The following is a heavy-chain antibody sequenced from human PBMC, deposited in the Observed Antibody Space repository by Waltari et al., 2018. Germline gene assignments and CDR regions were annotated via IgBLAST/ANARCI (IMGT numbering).Heavy chain of an antibody. CDR1: GFTFSSYA. CDR3: AKVGDSGYAYAYYDH. CDR2: ITGSGGST. Sequence: EVQVLESGGGLVQPGGSLRLSCAASGFTFSSYAMTWVRQPPGKGLGWVSGITGSGGSTYYADSVKGRFTISRDNSKNTWYLQMNSLRAEDTAVYYCAKVGDSGYAYAYYDHWGQGTLVTVSS. J-gene: IGHJ4*02. D-gene: IGHD5-12*01. V-gene: IGHV3-23*01.